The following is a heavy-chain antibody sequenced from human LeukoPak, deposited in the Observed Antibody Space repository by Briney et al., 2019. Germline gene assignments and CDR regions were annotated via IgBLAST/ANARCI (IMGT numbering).Heavy chain of an antibody. V-gene: IGHV1-46*01. CDR1: GYTFTSYY. CDR3: ARASPTYYYDSSGYYYFDY. Sequence: ASVNVSCKASGYTFTSYYMHWVRHAPGQGIEWMGIINPSGGSTSYAQKFPGRVTMTSDTSTSTVYMELSSLRSEDTAVYYCARASPTYYYDSSGYYYFDYWGQGTLVTVSS. CDR2: INPSGGST. D-gene: IGHD3-22*01. J-gene: IGHJ4*02.